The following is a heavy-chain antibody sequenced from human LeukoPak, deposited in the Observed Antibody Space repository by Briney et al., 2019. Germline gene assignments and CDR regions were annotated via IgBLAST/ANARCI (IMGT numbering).Heavy chain of an antibody. J-gene: IGHJ4*02. V-gene: IGHV4-30-2*01. CDR3: ARALGVQYQLLFDY. Sequence: PSETLSLTCTVSGGSISSGGYYWSWIRQPPGMGLEWIGYIYHSGSTYYNPSLKSRVTISVDRSKNQFSLKLSSVTAADTAVYYCARALGVQYQLLFDYWGQGTLVTVSS. CDR1: GGSISSGGYY. CDR2: IYHSGST. D-gene: IGHD2-2*01.